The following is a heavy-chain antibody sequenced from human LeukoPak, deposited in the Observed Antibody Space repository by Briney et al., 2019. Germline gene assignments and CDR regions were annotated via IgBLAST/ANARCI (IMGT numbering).Heavy chain of an antibody. Sequence: GASVKVSCKASGYTFTDYYMHWVQQAPGKGLEWMGRVDPEDGETIYAEKFQGRVTITADTSTDTAYMELSSLRSEDTAVYYCATELVRPKGAFDIWGQGTMVTVSS. J-gene: IGHJ3*02. CDR1: GYTFTDYY. CDR3: ATELVRPKGAFDI. V-gene: IGHV1-69-2*01. D-gene: IGHD6-6*01. CDR2: VDPEDGET.